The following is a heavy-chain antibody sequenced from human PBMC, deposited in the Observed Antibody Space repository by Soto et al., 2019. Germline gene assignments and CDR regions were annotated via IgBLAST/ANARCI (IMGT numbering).Heavy chain of an antibody. V-gene: IGHV1-69*01. J-gene: IGHJ5*02. CDR2: IIPIFGTA. D-gene: IGHD1-26*01. CDR1: GGTFSRYA. CDR3: ARAIVGPTTTGWLDP. Sequence: QVQLVQSGAEVKKPGSSVKVSCKASGGTFSRYAISWVRQAPGQGLEWMGGIIPIFGTANYAQTSQGKVTSAADESTSTAYMELGSLRVEDTAVYYCARAIVGPTTTGWLDPWGQGTLVTVSS.